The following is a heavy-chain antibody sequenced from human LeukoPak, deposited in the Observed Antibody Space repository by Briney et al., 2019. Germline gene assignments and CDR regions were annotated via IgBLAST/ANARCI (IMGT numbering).Heavy chain of an antibody. V-gene: IGHV3-21*01. CDR3: ARDPLPMIAARRGTWFDP. Sequence: PGGSLRLSCAASGFTFSSYSMNWVRQAPGKGLEWVSSISSSSSSYIYYADSVKGRFTISRDNAKNSLYLQMNSLRAEDTAVYYCARDPLPMIAARRGTWFDPWGQGTLVTVSS. CDR1: GFTFSSYS. D-gene: IGHD6-6*01. CDR2: ISSSSSSYI. J-gene: IGHJ5*02.